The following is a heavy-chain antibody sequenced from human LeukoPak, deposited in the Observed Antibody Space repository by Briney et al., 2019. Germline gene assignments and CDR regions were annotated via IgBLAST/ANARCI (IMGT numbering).Heavy chain of an antibody. CDR1: GGSFSGYY. D-gene: IGHD2-21*02. CDR2: INHSGST. V-gene: IGHV4-34*01. Sequence: ASETLSLTCAVYGGSFSGYYWSWIRQPPWKGLEWIGEINHSGSTNYNPSLKSRVTISVDTSKNQFSLKLSSVTAADTAVYYCAGSTVYYYYYMDVWGKGTTVTVSS. CDR3: AGSTVYYYYYMDV. J-gene: IGHJ6*03.